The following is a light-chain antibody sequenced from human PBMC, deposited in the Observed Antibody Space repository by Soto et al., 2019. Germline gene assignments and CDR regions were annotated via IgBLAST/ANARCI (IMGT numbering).Light chain of an antibody. V-gene: IGKV3-15*01. J-gene: IGKJ2*02. CDR1: QSVSSN. Sequence: EIVMTQSPATLSVSPGERATLSCRASQSVSSNLAWYQQKPGQAPRLLIYGTSTRATGIPARFSGSGSGTAFTLNISRLQSEDFAVYYCQQYNNWPLCTFGQGTKMEIK. CDR2: GTS. CDR3: QQYNNWPLCT.